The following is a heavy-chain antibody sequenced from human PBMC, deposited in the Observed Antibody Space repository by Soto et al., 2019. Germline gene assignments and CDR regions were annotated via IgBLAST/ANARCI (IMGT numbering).Heavy chain of an antibody. CDR3: ARDYYDSSGYQLDY. D-gene: IGHD3-22*01. J-gene: IGHJ4*02. Sequence: SVKVSCKASGYTFTSYGISWVRQAPGQGLEWMGGIIPIFGTANYAQKFQGRVTITADESTSTAYMELSSLRSEDTAVYYCARDYYDSSGYQLDYWGQGTLVTVSS. CDR2: IIPIFGTA. V-gene: IGHV1-69*13. CDR1: GYTFTSYG.